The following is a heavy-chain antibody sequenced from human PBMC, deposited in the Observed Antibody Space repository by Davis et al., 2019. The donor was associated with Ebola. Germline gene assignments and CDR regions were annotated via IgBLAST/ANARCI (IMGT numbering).Heavy chain of an antibody. CDR3: ARGILWFGELLFQYGMDV. D-gene: IGHD3-10*01. V-gene: IGHV1-8*02. CDR1: GDTLTSYA. CDR2: MNPNSGNT. Sequence: AASVKVSCKAVGDTLTSYAMTWVRQATGQGLEWMGWMNPNSGNTGYAQKFQGRVTMTRNTSISTAYMELSSLRSEDTAVYYCARGILWFGELLFQYGMDVWGKGTTVTVSS. J-gene: IGHJ6*04.